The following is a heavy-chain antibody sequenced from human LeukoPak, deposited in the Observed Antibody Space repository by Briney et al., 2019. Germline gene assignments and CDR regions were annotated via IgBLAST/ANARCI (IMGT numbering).Heavy chain of an antibody. CDR2: IYPGDSDT. D-gene: IGHD1-26*01. V-gene: IGHV5-51*01. CDR3: ARLGSPGAYYYYGMDV. CDR1: GYRFTSYW. J-gene: IGHJ6*02. Sequence: GESLKISFKGSGYRFTSYWIGWVRPMPGKGLEWMGIIYPGDSDTRYSPSFQGQVTISADKSISTAYLQWSSLKASDTAMYYCARLGSPGAYYYYGMDVWGQGTTVTVSS.